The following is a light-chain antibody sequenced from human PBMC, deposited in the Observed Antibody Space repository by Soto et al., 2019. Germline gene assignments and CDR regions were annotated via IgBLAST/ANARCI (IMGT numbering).Light chain of an antibody. Sequence: EIVMTQSPATLSVSPGERATLSCRASESVSSNLAWYQQKPGQAPRLLIHGAFTRATGIPARFSGSGSGTEFTLTISSLQPDDFGTYFCQQYDSYPWTFGQGTKVDIK. V-gene: IGKV3-15*01. CDR3: QQYDSYPWT. CDR1: ESVSSN. CDR2: GAF. J-gene: IGKJ1*01.